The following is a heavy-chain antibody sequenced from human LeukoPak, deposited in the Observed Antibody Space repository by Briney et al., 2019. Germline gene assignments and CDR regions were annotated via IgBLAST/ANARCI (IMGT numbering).Heavy chain of an antibody. CDR1: GGSISSSSYY. D-gene: IGHD6-13*01. V-gene: IGHV4-39*07. J-gene: IGHJ5*02. Sequence: PSETLSLTCTVSGGSISSSSYYWGWVRQPPGKGLEWIGSIYYSGSTYYNPSLKSRVTISVDTSKNQFSLKLSSVTAADTAVYYCARARGSSSWYSRGGWFDPWGQGTLVTVSS. CDR3: ARARGSSSWYSRGGWFDP. CDR2: IYYSGST.